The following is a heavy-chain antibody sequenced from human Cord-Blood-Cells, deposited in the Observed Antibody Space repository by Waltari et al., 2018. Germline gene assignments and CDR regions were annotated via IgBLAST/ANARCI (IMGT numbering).Heavy chain of an antibody. J-gene: IGHJ4*02. CDR1: GYTFTGYY. D-gene: IGHD3-22*01. CDR2: INPHSGGT. CDR3: ARDEGANYDSSGYCDY. Sequence: QVQLVQSGAEVKKPGASVKVSCKASGYTFTGYYMHWVRQAPGEGLEWMGWINPHSGGTNYAQKCQGRVTMTRDTSISTAYMELSRLRSDDTAVYYCARDEGANYDSSGYCDYWGQGTLVTVSS. V-gene: IGHV1-2*02.